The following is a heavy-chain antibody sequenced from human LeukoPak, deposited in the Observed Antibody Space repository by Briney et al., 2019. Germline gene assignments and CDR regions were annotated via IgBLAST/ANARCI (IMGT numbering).Heavy chain of an antibody. Sequence: MTSETLSLTCTVSGGSISSTSYYWGWIRQPPGKGLECIGSIYYSGSTYYNPSLKSRVTISVDTSKNQFSLKLRSVTAADTAVYYCARIFYSSSIDYWGQGTLVTVSS. V-gene: IGHV4-39*07. CDR2: IYYSGST. D-gene: IGHD6-13*01. CDR1: GGSISSTSYY. J-gene: IGHJ4*02. CDR3: ARIFYSSSIDY.